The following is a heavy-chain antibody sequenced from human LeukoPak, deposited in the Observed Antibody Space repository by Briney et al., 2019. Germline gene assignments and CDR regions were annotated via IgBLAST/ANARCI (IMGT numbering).Heavy chain of an antibody. V-gene: IGHV4-4*07. Sequence: SETLTLTCTASGGSISSYYWSWIRQPAGKGLEWIGRIYTSGSTNYNPSLKSRVTMSVDTSKNQFSLKLSSVTAADTAVYYCARGVVVVPAANYYYYYMDVWGKGTTVTVSS. CDR1: GGSISSYY. D-gene: IGHD2-2*01. J-gene: IGHJ6*03. CDR2: IYTSGST. CDR3: ARGVVVVPAANYYYYYMDV.